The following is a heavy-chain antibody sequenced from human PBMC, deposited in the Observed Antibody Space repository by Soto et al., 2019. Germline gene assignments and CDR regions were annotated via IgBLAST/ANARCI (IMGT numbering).Heavy chain of an antibody. J-gene: IGHJ6*03. CDR1: GFTFSSYA. CDR3: AKGPEITIFGVVIVQYYYMDV. D-gene: IGHD3-3*01. Sequence: EVQLLESGGGLVQPGGSLRLSCAASGFTFSSYAMSWVRQAPGKGLEWVSAISGSGGSTYYADSVKGRFTISRANSKNALYLQMNSLRAEDTAIYYCAKGPEITIFGVVIVQYYYMDVWGTGTTVTVSS. V-gene: IGHV3-23*01. CDR2: ISGSGGST.